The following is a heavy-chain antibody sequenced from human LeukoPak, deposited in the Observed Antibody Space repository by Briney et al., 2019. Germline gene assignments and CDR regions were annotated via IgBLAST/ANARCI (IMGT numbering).Heavy chain of an antibody. J-gene: IGHJ4*02. CDR2: ISSSSSYI. CDR1: GFTFSSYS. Sequence: GGSLRLSCAASGFTFSSYSMNWVRQAPGKGLEWVSSISSSSSYIYYADSVKGRFTISRDNAKNSLYLQMNSLRAEDTAVYYCARGVDTAMVMNYWGQGTLVTVSS. V-gene: IGHV3-21*01. CDR3: ARGVDTAMVMNY. D-gene: IGHD5-18*01.